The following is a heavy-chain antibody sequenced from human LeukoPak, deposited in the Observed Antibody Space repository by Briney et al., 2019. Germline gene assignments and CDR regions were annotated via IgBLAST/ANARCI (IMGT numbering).Heavy chain of an antibody. D-gene: IGHD3-10*01. J-gene: IGHJ4*02. CDR1: GYSFTSYW. Sequence: GASLRISCEGYGYSFTSYWIFWVRQMPRKSLEWRGRIAPSDSYTNYRPSFQGHVTISADKSISAAYLQWSNLKATDTAMYYCARARGDDYSFDYWGQGTLVTVSS. CDR3: ARARGDDYSFDY. V-gene: IGHV5-10-1*01. CDR2: IAPSDSYT.